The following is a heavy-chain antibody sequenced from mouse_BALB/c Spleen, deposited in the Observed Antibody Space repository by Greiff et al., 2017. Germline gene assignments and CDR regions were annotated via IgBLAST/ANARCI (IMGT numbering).Heavy chain of an antibody. D-gene: IGHD2-1*01. Sequence: EVKVEESGGGLVKPGGSLKLSCAASGFTFSSYTMSWVRQTPEKRLEWVATISSGGSYTYYPDSVKGRFTISRDNAKNTLYLQMSSLKSEDTAMYYCTRDGDYYGNYAMDYWGQGTSVTVSS. CDR3: TRDGDYYGNYAMDY. V-gene: IGHV5-6-4*01. CDR2: ISSGGSYT. CDR1: GFTFSSYT. J-gene: IGHJ4*01.